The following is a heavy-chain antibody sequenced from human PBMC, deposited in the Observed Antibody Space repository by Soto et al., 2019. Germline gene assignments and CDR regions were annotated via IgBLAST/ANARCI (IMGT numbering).Heavy chain of an antibody. D-gene: IGHD6-13*01. CDR1: GFIFSSYA. Sequence: GGSLRLSCAASGFIFSSYAMNWVRQAPGKGLEWVSVISGSGGSTYYADSVKGRFTISRDNSKNTLYLQMNSLRAEDTAVYYCAKTQYSSRWYDREFDFWGQVTPVTVSS. V-gene: IGHV3-23*01. J-gene: IGHJ4*02. CDR3: AKTQYSSRWYDREFDF. CDR2: ISGSGGST.